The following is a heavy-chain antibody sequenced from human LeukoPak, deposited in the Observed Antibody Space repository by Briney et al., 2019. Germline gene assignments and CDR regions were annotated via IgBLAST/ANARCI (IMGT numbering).Heavy chain of an antibody. CDR3: AKDTGAGDYYYYYGMDV. V-gene: IGHV3-9*01. CDR1: GVVLEEYV. J-gene: IGHJ6*02. CDR2: ISWNSGSI. Sequence: GPSLMNPCRASGVVLEEYVVLGGRRTLGKGLEWVSGISWNSGSIGYADSVKGRFTISRDNAKNSLYLQMNSLRAEDTALYYCAKDTGAGDYYYYYGMDVWGQGTTVTVSS.